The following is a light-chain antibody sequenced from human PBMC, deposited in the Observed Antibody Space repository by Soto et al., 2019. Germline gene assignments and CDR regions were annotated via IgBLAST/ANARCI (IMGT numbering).Light chain of an antibody. V-gene: IGKV3-20*01. Sequence: EIGLTQSPGTLSLSPGERATLSCRASQCVSTSYLAWYQQKPGQAPRLLIYGASSRATGIPDRFSGSGSGTDFALTNSRLEPEDLAVYFCPQNCISYTFRGGTKLEIK. CDR2: GAS. CDR3: PQNCISYT. CDR1: QCVSTSY. J-gene: IGKJ2*01.